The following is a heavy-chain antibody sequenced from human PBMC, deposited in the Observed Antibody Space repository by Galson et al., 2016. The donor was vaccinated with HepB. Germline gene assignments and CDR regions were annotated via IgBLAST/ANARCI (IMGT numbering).Heavy chain of an antibody. Sequence: SLRLSCAASGFAFSSHWMHWVRQAPGKGLVWVSRINSYGTTSNYADSVKGRFTISRDNAKNTLYLQMNSLRAEDTAVYYCVRDHSVVPATAYNWFDPWGQGTLVTVSS. CDR2: INSYGTTS. D-gene: IGHD2-15*01. J-gene: IGHJ5*02. CDR3: VRDHSVVPATAYNWFDP. CDR1: GFAFSSHW. V-gene: IGHV3-74*01.